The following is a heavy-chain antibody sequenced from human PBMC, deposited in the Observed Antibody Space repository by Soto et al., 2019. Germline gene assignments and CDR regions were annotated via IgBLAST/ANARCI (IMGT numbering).Heavy chain of an antibody. V-gene: IGHV4-59*01. Sequence: SETLSLTCTVSGGAISSYYWSWIRRPPGKGLEWIADIYYSGSTNYSPSLKSRVTISVDTSKNQFSLNLSSVTAADTAVYFCATYVPDKLEVAGTSDAFDIWGQGTMVTV. D-gene: IGHD6-19*01. CDR3: ATYVPDKLEVAGTSDAFDI. J-gene: IGHJ3*02. CDR2: IYYSGST. CDR1: GGAISSYY.